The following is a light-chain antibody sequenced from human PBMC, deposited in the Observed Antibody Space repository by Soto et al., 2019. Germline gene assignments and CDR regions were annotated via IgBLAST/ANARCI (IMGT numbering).Light chain of an antibody. Sequence: EVVMTQSPATLSVSPGERVTLSCRASESVHRNLAWYQQKPGQGPSLLIYYASTRATAVPARFTGSGSGTEFTLTISSLQSEDFGVYHCQHYSNWTPTFGPGTKVEIK. V-gene: IGKV3-15*01. CDR2: YAS. J-gene: IGKJ3*01. CDR3: QHYSNWTPT. CDR1: ESVHRN.